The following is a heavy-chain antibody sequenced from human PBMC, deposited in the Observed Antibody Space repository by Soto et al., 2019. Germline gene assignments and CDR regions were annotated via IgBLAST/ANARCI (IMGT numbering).Heavy chain of an antibody. Sequence: ASVKVSCKASGYTFTSYAMHWVRQAPGQRLEWMGWINAGNGNTKYSQKFQGRVTMTTDTSTSTAYMELRSLRSDDTAVYYCATAGNYDSSGRDFWGQGTLVTVS. CDR1: GYTFTSYA. J-gene: IGHJ4*02. CDR3: ATAGNYDSSGRDF. CDR2: INAGNGNT. V-gene: IGHV1-3*01. D-gene: IGHD3-22*01.